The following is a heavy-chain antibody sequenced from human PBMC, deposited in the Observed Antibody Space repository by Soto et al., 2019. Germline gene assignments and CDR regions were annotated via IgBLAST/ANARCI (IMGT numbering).Heavy chain of an antibody. CDR2: IYPGDSNI. J-gene: IGHJ3*01. CDR3: ASRKITTAACDF. V-gene: IGHV5-51*01. CDR1: GYSFTSQW. Sequence: PGESLKISCKGSGYSFTSQWIGWVRQTPGKGLEWMGVIYPGDSNIRYSACFQGQVTISADKPISTAFLKWSSLKDSDSAIYYCASRKITTAACDFWGQGTMVTVSS. D-gene: IGHD2-21*02.